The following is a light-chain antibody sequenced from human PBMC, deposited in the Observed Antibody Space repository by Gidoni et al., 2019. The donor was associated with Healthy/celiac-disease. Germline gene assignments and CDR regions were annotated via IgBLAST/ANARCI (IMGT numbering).Light chain of an antibody. J-gene: IGKJ4*01. CDR1: QSVSSN. V-gene: IGKV3-15*01. CDR3: QQYNNWPLT. Sequence: EIVLTQSPATLSVSPGERATLSCRASQSVSSNFAWYQQQPGQAPRLLIYRASTRATGIPARLSGSGSGTEFTLIISSLQAEDFAVYYCQQYNNWPLTFGGGTKVEIK. CDR2: RAS.